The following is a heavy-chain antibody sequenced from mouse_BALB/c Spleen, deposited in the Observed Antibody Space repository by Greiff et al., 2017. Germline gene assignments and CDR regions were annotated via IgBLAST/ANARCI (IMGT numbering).Heavy chain of an antibody. CDR1: GFSLTSYG. CDR2: IWAGGST. Sequence: QVQLKESGPGLVAPSQSLSITCTVSGFSLTSYGVHWVRQPPGKGLEWLGVIWAGGSTNYNSALMSRLSISKDNSKSQVFLKMNSLQTDDTAMYYRARVGCNYVPFFAYWGQGTLVTVSA. V-gene: IGHV2-9*02. J-gene: IGHJ3*01. CDR3: ARVGCNYVPFFAY. D-gene: IGHD2-1*01.